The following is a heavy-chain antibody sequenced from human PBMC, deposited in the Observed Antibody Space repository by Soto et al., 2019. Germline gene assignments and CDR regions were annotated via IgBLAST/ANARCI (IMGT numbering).Heavy chain of an antibody. V-gene: IGHV1-69*13. CDR2: IIPFFKAT. D-gene: IGHD3-16*01. Sequence: GASVKVSCKASGGTFSSHAISWVRQAPGQGLEWMGGIIPFFKATNYAQKFQGRVTITADDSTSTASMDLYSLRSEDTAVYYCARDVPLNYYDGTFSYYAMDVWGQGTTVTVSS. J-gene: IGHJ6*02. CDR3: ARDVPLNYYDGTFSYYAMDV. CDR1: GGTFSSHA.